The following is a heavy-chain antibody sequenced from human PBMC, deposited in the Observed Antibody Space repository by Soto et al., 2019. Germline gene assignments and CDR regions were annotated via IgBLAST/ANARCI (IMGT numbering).Heavy chain of an antibody. CDR1: GFTFTMYW. D-gene: IGHD6-13*01. CDR3: TRGPRATSAGTSAH. CDR2: IYNDGTYA. V-gene: IGHV3-74*01. J-gene: IGHJ4*02. Sequence: GGSLRLSCAGSGFTFTMYWMHWVRQVPGKGTVWVARIYNDGTYADYADSVQGRFTISRDNAKDTLYLQMNDLRAEDSALYHCTRGPRATSAGTSAHWGQGTLVTVSS.